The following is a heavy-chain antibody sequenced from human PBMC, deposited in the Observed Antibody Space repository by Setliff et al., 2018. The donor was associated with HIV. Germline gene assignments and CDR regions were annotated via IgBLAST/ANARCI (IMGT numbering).Heavy chain of an antibody. J-gene: IGHJ6*03. Sequence: SETLSLTCNVSGGSISSGGFYWNWIRQHPGKGLEWIGYIYNSGSTYYIPSLQSRLTISVDTSKNQLSLKLTSGTAADTAVYYCARAEGYYDSSVNPGRYYYYYMDVWGKGTTVTVSS. CDR1: GGSISSGGFY. V-gene: IGHV4-31*03. D-gene: IGHD3-22*01. CDR2: IYNSGST. CDR3: ARAEGYYDSSVNPGRYYYYYMDV.